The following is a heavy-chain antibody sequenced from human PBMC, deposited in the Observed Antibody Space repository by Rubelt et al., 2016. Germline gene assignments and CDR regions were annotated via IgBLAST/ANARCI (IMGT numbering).Heavy chain of an antibody. Sequence: GQLVESGGGLVQPGGSLRLSCAASGFTFSSNSMNWVRQAPGKGLEWVSYISSSSNTIYYADSVKGRFTNSRDNAKDSLYLQMNSLRAEDTAVYYCARTGKGWGQGTLVTVSS. CDR1: GFTFSSNS. CDR3: ARTGKG. J-gene: IGHJ4*02. CDR2: ISSSSNTI. V-gene: IGHV3-48*01.